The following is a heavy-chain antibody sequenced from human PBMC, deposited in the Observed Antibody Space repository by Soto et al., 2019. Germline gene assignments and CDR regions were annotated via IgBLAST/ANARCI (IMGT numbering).Heavy chain of an antibody. CDR2: IWYDGSNK. CDR1: GFPFSSYG. J-gene: IGHJ1*01. Sequence: GGSLRLSCAASGFPFSSYGMHWVRQAPGKGLDWVAVIWYDGSNKDYADSVKGRFTISRDNSKNTLFLQMNNLRVDDTAVYYCASSINWGQGTLVTVSS. V-gene: IGHV3-33*01. CDR3: ASSIN.